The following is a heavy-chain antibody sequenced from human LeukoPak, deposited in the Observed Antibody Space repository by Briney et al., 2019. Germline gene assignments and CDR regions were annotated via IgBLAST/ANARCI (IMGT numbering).Heavy chain of an antibody. V-gene: IGHV1-8*01. CDR3: ARANYYYYYMDV. Sequence: EASVKVSCKASGYTFTNYDINWVRQATGQGLEWMGWMNPNSGNTGYAQKFQGRVTMTRNTSISTAYMELSSLRSEDTAVYYCARANYYYYYMDVWGKGTTVTVSS. J-gene: IGHJ6*03. CDR2: MNPNSGNT. CDR1: GYTFTNYD.